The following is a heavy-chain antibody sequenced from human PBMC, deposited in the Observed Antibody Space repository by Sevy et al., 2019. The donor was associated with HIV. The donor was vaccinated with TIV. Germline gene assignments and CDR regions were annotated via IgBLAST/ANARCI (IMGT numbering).Heavy chain of an antibody. CDR3: AKDHYDSSGYYYDDAFDI. Sequence: GGSLRLSCAASGFTFSSYAMSWVRQAPGKGLEWVSAISGSGGSKYYADSVKGRFTISRDNSKNTLYLQMNSLRAEDTAVYYCAKDHYDSSGYYYDDAFDIWGQGTMVTVSS. V-gene: IGHV3-23*01. CDR1: GFTFSSYA. J-gene: IGHJ3*02. CDR2: ISGSGGSK. D-gene: IGHD3-22*01.